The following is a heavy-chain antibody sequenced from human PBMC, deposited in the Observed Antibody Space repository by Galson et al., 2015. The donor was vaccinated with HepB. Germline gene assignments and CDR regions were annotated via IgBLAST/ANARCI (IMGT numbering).Heavy chain of an antibody. Sequence: SLRLSCAGSGFNFGAYWMSWVRQAPGKGLEWVANINQDGREEHYVDSVKGRFTVSRDNAKNSLFLLLNSLRADDAAVYFCARDFGPDGYTVSDSWGQGTLVTVSS. CDR2: INQDGREE. J-gene: IGHJ5*01. V-gene: IGHV3-7*03. CDR3: ARDFGPDGYTVSDS. CDR1: GFNFGAYW. D-gene: IGHD1-1*01.